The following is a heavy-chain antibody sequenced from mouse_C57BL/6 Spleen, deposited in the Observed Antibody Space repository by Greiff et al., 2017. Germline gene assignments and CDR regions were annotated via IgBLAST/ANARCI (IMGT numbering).Heavy chain of an antibody. V-gene: IGHV1-82*01. J-gene: IGHJ2*01. CDR2: IYPGDGDT. CDR3: ARSTGTPYYFDY. CDR1: GYAFSSSW. Sequence: QVQLQQSGPELVKPGASVKISCKASGYAFSSSWMNWVKQRPGKGLEWIGRIYPGDGDTNYNGKFKGKATLTADKSSSTAYMQLSSLTSEDSAVYFCARSTGTPYYFDYWGQGTTLTVSS. D-gene: IGHD4-1*02.